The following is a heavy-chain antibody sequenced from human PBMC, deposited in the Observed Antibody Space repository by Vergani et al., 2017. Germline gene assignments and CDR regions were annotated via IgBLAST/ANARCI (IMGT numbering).Heavy chain of an antibody. D-gene: IGHD7-27*01. V-gene: IGHV3-23*04. CDR2: ISSSGGST. Sequence: EVQLVESGGGLVQPGGSLRLSCAASGFTFSSYSMNWVRQAPGKGLEWVAYISSSGGSTYYADSVKGRFTISRDNSKNTLYLQMNSLRAEDTAVYYCANESQTGDAYWGQGTLVTVSS. CDR3: ANESQTGDAY. CDR1: GFTFSSYS. J-gene: IGHJ4*02.